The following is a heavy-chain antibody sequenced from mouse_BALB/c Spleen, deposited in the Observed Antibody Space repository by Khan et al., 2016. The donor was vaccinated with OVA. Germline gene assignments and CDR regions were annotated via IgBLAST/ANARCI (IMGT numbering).Heavy chain of an antibody. D-gene: IGHD1-1*01. CDR3: ARRGLRWDFDY. Sequence: QMQLEESGAELAKPGASVKMSCKASGYTFINYWILWVKQRPGQGLEWIGYINPSTGYTEYNQNFKDKATLTADKSSSTAYMQLSSLTSEDSAVYYCARRGLRWDFDYWGQDTTLTVSS. CDR1: GYTFINYW. CDR2: INPSTGYT. V-gene: IGHV1-7*01. J-gene: IGHJ2*01.